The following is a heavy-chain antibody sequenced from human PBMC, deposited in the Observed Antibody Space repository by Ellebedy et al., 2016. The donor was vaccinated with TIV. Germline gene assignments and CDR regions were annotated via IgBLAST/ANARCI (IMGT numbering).Heavy chain of an antibody. CDR1: GGTFSSYA. J-gene: IGHJ6*02. V-gene: IGHV1-69*13. D-gene: IGHD3-3*01. CDR2: IIPIFGTA. CDR3: AVFTLSGYYTSYYYYGMDV. Sequence: AASVKVSCKASGGTFSSYAISWVRQAPGQGLEWMGGIIPIFGTANYAQKFQGRVTITADESTSTAYMELSSLRSEDTAVYYCAVFTLSGYYTSYYYYGMDVWGQGTTVTVSS.